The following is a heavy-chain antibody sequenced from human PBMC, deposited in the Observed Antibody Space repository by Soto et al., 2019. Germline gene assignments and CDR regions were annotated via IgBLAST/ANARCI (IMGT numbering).Heavy chain of an antibody. V-gene: IGHV4-39*02. CDR3: AGDLRSIAAAGASGGLGLDP. J-gene: IGHJ5*02. D-gene: IGHD6-13*01. Sequence: PSETLSLTCTVSGCSISSSGYYWGWIRQPPGKGLEWIGCIYHSGSTYYNPSLKSRVTISVDTSKNQFSLRTEDTAVHYCAGDLRSIAAAGASGGLGLDPWGQGTLVTVSS. CDR2: IYHSGST. CDR1: GCSISSSGYY.